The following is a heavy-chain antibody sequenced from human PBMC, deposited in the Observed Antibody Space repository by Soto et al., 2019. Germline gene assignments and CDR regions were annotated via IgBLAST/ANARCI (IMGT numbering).Heavy chain of an antibody. Sequence: GGSLRLSCAASGFTFSNAWMSWVRQAPGKGLEWVGRIKSKTDGGTTDYAAPVKGRSTISRDDSKNTLYLQMNSLKTEDTAVYYCTTAEAARRPGGVYWGQGTLVTVSS. CDR3: TTAEAARRPGGVY. V-gene: IGHV3-15*01. D-gene: IGHD6-6*01. CDR1: GFTFSNAW. J-gene: IGHJ4*02. CDR2: IKSKTDGGTT.